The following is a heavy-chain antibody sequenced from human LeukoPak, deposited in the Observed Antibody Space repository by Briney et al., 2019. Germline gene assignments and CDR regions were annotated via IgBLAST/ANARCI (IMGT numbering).Heavy chain of an antibody. Sequence: GASVKVSCKASGYTFTSYYMHWVRQAPGQGLEWMGIINPSGGSTSYAQKFQGRVTMTRDMSTSTVYMELSSLRSEDTAVYYCARDSSADGHYDSSGYYLWGQGTLVTVSS. CDR2: INPSGGST. J-gene: IGHJ4*02. CDR3: ARDSSADGHYDSSGYYL. D-gene: IGHD3-22*01. V-gene: IGHV1-46*01. CDR1: GYTFTSYY.